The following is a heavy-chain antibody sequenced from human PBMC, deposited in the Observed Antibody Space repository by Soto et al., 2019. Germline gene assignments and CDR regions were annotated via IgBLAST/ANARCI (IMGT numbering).Heavy chain of an antibody. CDR1: GFSFSSYW. V-gene: IGHV3-74*01. CDR2: INSDGSSA. CDR3: AKGVPADTRYFQH. Sequence: VQLVESGGGLVQPGGSLRLSCAASGFSFSSYWMHWVRHAPGKGLVWVSRINSDGSSATYADSVKGRFTISRDNAKNTLYLQMYRLKPEDKDVDYCAKGVPADTRYFQHWGQGTLVTVSS. D-gene: IGHD2-2*01. J-gene: IGHJ1*01.